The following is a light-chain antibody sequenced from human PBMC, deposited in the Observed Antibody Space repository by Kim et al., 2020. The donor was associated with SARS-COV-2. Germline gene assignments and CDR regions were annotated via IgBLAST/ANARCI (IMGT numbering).Light chain of an antibody. V-gene: IGLV2-14*03. CDR1: SSDVGGYKY. CDR2: DVS. Sequence: GASITLSCSGTSSDVGGYKYDAWYQQHQGKAPNLMITDVSKRHSGVSTRFSGSKSRNAASMTVSGRQTEDEDDYYCSSYTTSDSWVFGGGTKVTVL. CDR3: SSYTTSDSWV. J-gene: IGLJ3*02.